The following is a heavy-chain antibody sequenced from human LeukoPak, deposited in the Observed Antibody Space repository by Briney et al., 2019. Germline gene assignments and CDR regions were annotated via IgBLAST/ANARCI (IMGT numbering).Heavy chain of an antibody. J-gene: IGHJ3*02. D-gene: IGHD3-3*01. V-gene: IGHV3-23*01. CDR3: AKGGRIWSGYHDAFDI. CDR2: ISGSGGST. Sequence: PGGSLRLSCAASGFAFSSYAMSWVRQAPGMGLEWVSAISGSGGSTYYADSVKGRFTISRDNSKNTLYLQMNSLRAEDTAVYYCAKGGRIWSGYHDAFDIWGQGTMVTVSS. CDR1: GFAFSSYA.